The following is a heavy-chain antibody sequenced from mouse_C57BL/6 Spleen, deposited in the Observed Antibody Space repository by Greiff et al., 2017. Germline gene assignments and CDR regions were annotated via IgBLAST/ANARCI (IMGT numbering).Heavy chain of an antibody. CDR2: IDPSDSDT. CDR3: ARDDSSPNYAMDC. Sequence: QVQLQQPGAELVRPGSSVKLSCKASGYTFTSYWMHWVKQRPIQGLEWIGNIDPSDSDTHYNQKFKDKATLTVDKSSSTAYMQLSSLTSADSAVFYGARDDSSPNYAMDCWGKGTSVTVSS. J-gene: IGHJ4*01. D-gene: IGHD1-1*01. V-gene: IGHV1-52*01. CDR1: GYTFTSYW.